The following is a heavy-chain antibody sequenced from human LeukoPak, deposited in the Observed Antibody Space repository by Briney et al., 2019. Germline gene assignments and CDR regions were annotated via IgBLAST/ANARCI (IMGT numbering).Heavy chain of an antibody. D-gene: IGHD1-1*01. V-gene: IGHV3-53*01. CDR1: VFNAYDNY. CDR2: IFRGNK. CDR3: ATADSYHWLLEH. Sequence: PGGSLRLSCAVSVFNAYDNYMSWVRQSPGKGLEWVSLIFRGNKHYRDSVEGRFTISRDDSQNTVHLQMNSLRAEDTAVYFGATADSYHWLLEHWGQGTPVTVSS. J-gene: IGHJ1*01.